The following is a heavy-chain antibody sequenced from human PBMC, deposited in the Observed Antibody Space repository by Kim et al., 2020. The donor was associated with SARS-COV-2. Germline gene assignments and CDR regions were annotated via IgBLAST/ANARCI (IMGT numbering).Heavy chain of an antibody. V-gene: IGHV4-39*01. CDR2: IYYSGST. CDR1: GGSISSSSYY. J-gene: IGHJ6*03. Sequence: SETLSLTCTVSGGSISSSSYYWGWIRQPPGKGLEWIGSIYYSGSTYYNPSLKSRVTISVDTSKNQFSLKLSSVTAADTAVYYCARHVGRRYYMHVWGKGTTVTVSS. CDR3: ARHVGRRYYMHV.